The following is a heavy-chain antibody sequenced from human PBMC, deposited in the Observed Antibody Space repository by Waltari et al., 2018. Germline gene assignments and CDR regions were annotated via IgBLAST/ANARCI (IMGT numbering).Heavy chain of an antibody. J-gene: IGHJ5*02. CDR3: ARPNIAVVPGTGWFDP. V-gene: IGHV4-38-2*01. D-gene: IGHD6-19*01. CDR1: GYSISSGYY. Sequence: QVQLQESGPGLVKPSETLSLTCAVSGYSISSGYYWGWIRQPPGKGLEWIGSIYHSGSTYYNPSLKSRVTISVDTSKNQFSLKLSSVTAADTAVYYCARPNIAVVPGTGWFDPWGRGTLVTVSS. CDR2: IYHSGST.